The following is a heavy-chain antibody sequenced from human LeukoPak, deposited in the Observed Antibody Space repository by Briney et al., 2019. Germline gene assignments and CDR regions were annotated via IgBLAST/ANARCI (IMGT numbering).Heavy chain of an antibody. D-gene: IGHD3-10*01. CDR3: ARDAYYYGSGSYLGEYNWFDP. Sequence: SETLSLTCAVYGGSFSGYYWSWIRQPPGKGLEWIGHIYNNGFTYSSPSLKSRVTISVDTSKNQFSLKLSSVTAADTAVYHCARDAYYYGSGSYLGEYNWFDPWGQGTLVTVSS. CDR2: IYNNGFT. V-gene: IGHV4-34*01. J-gene: IGHJ5*02. CDR1: GGSFSGYY.